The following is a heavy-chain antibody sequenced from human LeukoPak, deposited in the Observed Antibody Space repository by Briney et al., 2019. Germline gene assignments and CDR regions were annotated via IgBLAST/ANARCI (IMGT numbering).Heavy chain of an antibody. CDR3: ARFYGGNSEAHDAFDI. Sequence: SETLSLTCAVYGGSFSGYYWSWIRQPPGKGLEWIGSIYYSGSTYYNPSLKSRVTISVDTSKNQFSLKLSSVTAADTAVYYCARFYGGNSEAHDAFDIWGQGTMVTVSS. V-gene: IGHV4-34*01. J-gene: IGHJ3*02. CDR2: IYYSGST. CDR1: GGSFSGYY. D-gene: IGHD4-23*01.